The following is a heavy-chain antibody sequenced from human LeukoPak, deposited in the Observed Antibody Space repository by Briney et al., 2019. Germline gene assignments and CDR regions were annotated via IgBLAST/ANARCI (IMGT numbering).Heavy chain of an antibody. CDR2: KYYSGDT. CDR3: ARDVDWVIDAFDI. V-gene: IGHV4-39*02. D-gene: IGHD2-21*01. Sequence: SETLSLTCTVSGGSINSSDHYWAWIRQPPGKGLEWIGSKYYSGDTYYSPSLKSRVTISVDTSRNKFALKLNSVTAADTAVYYCARDVDWVIDAFDIWGQGTMVTVSS. J-gene: IGHJ3*02. CDR1: GGSINSSDHY.